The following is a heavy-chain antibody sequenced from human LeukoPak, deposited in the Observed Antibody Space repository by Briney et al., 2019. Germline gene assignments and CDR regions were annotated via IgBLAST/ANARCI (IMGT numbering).Heavy chain of an antibody. CDR1: GGSISSSSYY. J-gene: IGHJ6*03. V-gene: IGHV4-39*07. CDR2: IYYSGST. CDR3: ASIRSGYPYYYYYYMDV. Sequence: PSETLSLTCTVSGGSISSSSYYWGWIRQPPGKGLEWIGSIYYSGSTYYNPSLKGRVTISVDTSKNQFSLKLSSVTAADTAVYYCASIRSGYPYYYYYYMDVWGKGTTVTVSS. D-gene: IGHD3-3*01.